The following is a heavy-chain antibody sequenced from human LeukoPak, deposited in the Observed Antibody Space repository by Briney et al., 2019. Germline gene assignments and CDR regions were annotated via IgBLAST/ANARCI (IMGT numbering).Heavy chain of an antibody. J-gene: IGHJ4*02. V-gene: IGHV3-30*18. CDR2: ITYDGSNK. Sequence: GGSLRLSCAASGFSFKDYNMHWVRQAPGKGLEWVAVITYDGSNKYYTDSVKGRFTISRDNSKSTLYLQMNSLRAEDTAVYYCAKVRWDNSGWYYLDYWGQGTLVTVSS. CDR3: AKVRWDNSGWYYLDY. D-gene: IGHD6-19*01. CDR1: GFSFKDYN.